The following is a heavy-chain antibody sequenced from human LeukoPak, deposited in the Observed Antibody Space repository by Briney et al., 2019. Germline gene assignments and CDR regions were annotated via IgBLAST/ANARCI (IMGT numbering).Heavy chain of an antibody. D-gene: IGHD3-9*01. Sequence: GASVKVSCKASGGTFSSYAISWVRQAPGQGLEWMGGIIPIFGTANYAQKFQGRVTITADESTSTAYMELSSLRSEDTAVYYCARVHYDILTGYHDYWGQGTLVTVSS. V-gene: IGHV1-69*01. CDR2: IIPIFGTA. CDR3: ARVHYDILTGYHDY. CDR1: GGTFSSYA. J-gene: IGHJ4*02.